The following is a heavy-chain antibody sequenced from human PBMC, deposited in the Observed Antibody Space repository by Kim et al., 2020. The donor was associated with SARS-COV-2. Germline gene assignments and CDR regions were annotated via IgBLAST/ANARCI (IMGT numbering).Heavy chain of an antibody. J-gene: IGHJ4*02. CDR1: GFTFSSYA. CDR2: ISYDGSNK. D-gene: IGHD1-20*01. V-gene: IGHV3-30-3*01. CDR3: ARDPLGITGTVDY. Sequence: GGSLRLSCAASGFTFSSYAMHWVRQAPGKGLEWVAVISYDGSNKYYADSVKGRFTISRDNSKNTLYLQMNSLRAEDTAVYYCARDPLGITGTVDYWGQGTLVTVSS.